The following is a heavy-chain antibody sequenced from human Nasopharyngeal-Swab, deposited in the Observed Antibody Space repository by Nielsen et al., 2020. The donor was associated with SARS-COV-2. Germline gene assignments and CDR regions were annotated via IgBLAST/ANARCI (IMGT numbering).Heavy chain of an antibody. D-gene: IGHD3-3*01. J-gene: IGHJ5*02. V-gene: IGHV3-9*01. CDR2: ITWNSGSM. Sequence: SLKISCAASGFTFDDYPMHWVRQAPGEGLEWVSGITWNSGSMGYADSVKGRFTISRDNAKNSLYLQMNSLRAEDTAVYYCARDSYDFWSGYYNNWFDPWGQGTLVTVSS. CDR1: GFTFDDYP. CDR3: ARDSYDFWSGYYNNWFDP.